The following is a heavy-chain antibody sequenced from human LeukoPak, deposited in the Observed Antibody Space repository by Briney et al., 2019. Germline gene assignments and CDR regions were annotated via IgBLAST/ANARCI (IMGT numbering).Heavy chain of an antibody. CDR1: GGSIKNYY. CDR2: VYYTGTT. CDR3: ARQSDPYYHYGLDF. Sequence: PSETLSLTCALSGGSIKNYYWSWIRQPLGKGLEWIGYVYYTGTTSYNPSLKSRVTISVETSKNQFSLTLNSVTAADTAVYHCARQSDPYYHYGLDFWGQGTTAIVSS. J-gene: IGHJ6*02. V-gene: IGHV4-59*01.